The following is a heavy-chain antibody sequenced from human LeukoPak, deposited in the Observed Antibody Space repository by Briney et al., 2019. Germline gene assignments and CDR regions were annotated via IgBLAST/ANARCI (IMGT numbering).Heavy chain of an antibody. CDR1: GYTFTGCF. J-gene: IGHJ4*02. Sequence: ASVKVSCKASGYTFTGCFIHYVRQAPGQGLEWMGWIDPNSDNIRYSETFKDRVTMTRDTSTNTAYMELSWLRSDDTAVYYCARSAYNYGYVYFDHWGRGTLVIVSS. V-gene: IGHV1-2*02. D-gene: IGHD5-18*01. CDR2: IDPNSDNI. CDR3: ARSAYNYGYVYFDH.